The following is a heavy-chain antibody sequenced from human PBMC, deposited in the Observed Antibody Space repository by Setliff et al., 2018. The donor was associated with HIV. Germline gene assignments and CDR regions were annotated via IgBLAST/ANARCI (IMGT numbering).Heavy chain of an antibody. V-gene: IGHV1-46*01. CDR3: ASKGGSENFPDSDAFDI. CDR1: GYTFINNY. J-gene: IGHJ3*02. Sequence: ASVKVSCKASGYTFINNYIHWVRQAPGQGLEWMGLINTTCDITFYPQKFQARVTMTRDTATSTVYLEVRSLRSEETAVYFCASKGGSENFPDSDAFDIWGLGTLVTVSS. CDR2: INTTCDIT. D-gene: IGHD3-10*01.